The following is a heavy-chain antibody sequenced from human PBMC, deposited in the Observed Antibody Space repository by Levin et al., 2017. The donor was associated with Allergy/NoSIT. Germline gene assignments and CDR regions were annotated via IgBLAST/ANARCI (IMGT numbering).Heavy chain of an antibody. D-gene: IGHD6-6*01. CDR3: ARDRIAARGSYYYDMDV. J-gene: IGHJ6*02. CDR1: GGTFSSYA. CDR2: IIPLFGTA. Sequence: KISCKASGGTFSSYAISWVQQAPGQGLEWMGGIIPLFGTANYAQEFQGRVTITADRSTTTAYMELSSLRSDDTAVYYCARDRIAARGSYYYDMDVWGQGTTVTVSS. V-gene: IGHV1-69*06.